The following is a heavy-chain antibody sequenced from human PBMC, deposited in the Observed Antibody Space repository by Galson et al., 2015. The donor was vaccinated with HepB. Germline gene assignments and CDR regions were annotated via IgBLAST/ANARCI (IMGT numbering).Heavy chain of an antibody. CDR2: AYYRSKWYN. CDR1: GDSVSSNSAA. CDR3: ARDEGSSGEPEYYYYYYMDV. V-gene: IGHV6-1*01. Sequence: CAISGDSVSSNSAAWNWIRQSPSRGLEWLGRAYYRSKWYNDYAVSVKSRITINPDTSKNQFSLQLNSVTPEDTAVYYCARDEGSSGEPEYYYYYYMDVWGKGTTVTVSS. D-gene: IGHD6-19*01. J-gene: IGHJ6*03.